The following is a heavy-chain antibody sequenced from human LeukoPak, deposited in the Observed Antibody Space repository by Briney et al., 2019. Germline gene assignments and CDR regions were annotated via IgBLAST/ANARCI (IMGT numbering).Heavy chain of an antibody. D-gene: IGHD3-10*01. CDR1: GGSISSYY. CDR3: ASHYGSGFGS. CDR2: IYYSGST. Sequence: SETLSLTCTVTGGSISSYYWSWIRQPPGKGLEWIGYIYYSGSTNYNPSLKSRVTISIDTSKNQFSLKLSSVTAADTAIYFCASHYGSGFGSWGQGTLVTVSS. J-gene: IGHJ4*02. V-gene: IGHV4-59*01.